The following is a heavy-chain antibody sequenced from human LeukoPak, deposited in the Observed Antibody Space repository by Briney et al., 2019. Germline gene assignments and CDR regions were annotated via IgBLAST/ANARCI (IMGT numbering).Heavy chain of an antibody. V-gene: IGHV4-39*01. Sequence: SETLSLSCTVSDGSISSSSYYWGWIRQPPGKGLEWIGSVYYSGSTYYNPSLKSRVTISVDTSNNQFSLKLSSVTAADTAVYYCARVGYCAGDCFHTWFDPWGQGTLVTVSS. J-gene: IGHJ5*02. CDR2: VYYSGST. CDR1: DGSISSSSYY. CDR3: ARVGYCAGDCFHTWFDP. D-gene: IGHD2-21*02.